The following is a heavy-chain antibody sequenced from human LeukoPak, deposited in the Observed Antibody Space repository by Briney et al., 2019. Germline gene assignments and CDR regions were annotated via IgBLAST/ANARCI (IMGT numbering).Heavy chain of an antibody. Sequence: SVKVSCKASGGTFSSYAISWVRQAPGQGLEWMGGIIPIFGTANYAQKFQGRVTITADESTSTAYMELSSLRSEDTAVYYCARDGQGKKEDGYNQRRFDYLGQGTLVTVSS. CDR2: IIPIFGTA. J-gene: IGHJ4*02. CDR3: ARDGQGKKEDGYNQRRFDY. CDR1: GGTFSSYA. V-gene: IGHV1-69*01. D-gene: IGHD5-24*01.